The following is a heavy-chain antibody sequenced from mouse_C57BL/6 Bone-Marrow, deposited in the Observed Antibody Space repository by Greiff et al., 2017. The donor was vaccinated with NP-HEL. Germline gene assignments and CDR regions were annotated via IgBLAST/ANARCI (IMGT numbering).Heavy chain of an antibody. Sequence: VQLQQPGAELVKPGASVKMSCKASGYTFTSYWITWVKQRPGQGLEWIGDIYPGSGSTNYNEKFKGKATLTADKSSSTAYMELRSLTSEDSAVYFCARGDYYGSRDYWGQGTTLTVSS. CDR2: IYPGSGST. CDR1: GYTFTSYW. D-gene: IGHD1-1*01. J-gene: IGHJ2*01. CDR3: ARGDYYGSRDY. V-gene: IGHV1-55*01.